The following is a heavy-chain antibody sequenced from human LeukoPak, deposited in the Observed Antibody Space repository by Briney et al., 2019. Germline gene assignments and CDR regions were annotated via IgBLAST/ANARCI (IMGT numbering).Heavy chain of an antibody. J-gene: IGHJ4*02. Sequence: ASVKVSCKTSGYTFRDYYIHWVRQAPGQGPEWMGWINPTRDSTNYAPKFQGRVTMSREPSISTVYMEVSRLRSDDTAIYYCARDKLYGASDFWGQGTLVTVSS. CDR2: INPTRDST. CDR3: ARDKLYGASDF. D-gene: IGHD4/OR15-4a*01. CDR1: GYTFRDYY. V-gene: IGHV1-2*02.